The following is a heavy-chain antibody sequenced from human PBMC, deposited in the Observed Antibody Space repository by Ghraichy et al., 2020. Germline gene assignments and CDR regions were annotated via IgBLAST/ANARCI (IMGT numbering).Heavy chain of an antibody. Sequence: SETLSLTCTVSGGSISSSSYYWGWIRQPPGKGLEWIGSIYYSGSTYYNPSLKSRVSISVDTSKNQFSLKLSSVTAADTAVCYGAGRTTVAGRGVYYFAYWGQGTLVTVSS. CDR2: IYYSGST. J-gene: IGHJ4*02. CDR1: GGSISSSSYY. CDR3: AGRTTVAGRGVYYFAY. D-gene: IGHD6-19*01. V-gene: IGHV4-39*01.